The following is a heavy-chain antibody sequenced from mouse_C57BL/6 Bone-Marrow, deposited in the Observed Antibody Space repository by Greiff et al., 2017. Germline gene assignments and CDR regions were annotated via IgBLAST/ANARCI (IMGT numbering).Heavy chain of an antibody. V-gene: IGHV1-42*01. CDR3: AREGQRRPPWFAY. CDR1: GYSFTGYY. Sequence: VQLQQSGPELVKPGASVKISCKASGYSFTGYYMNWVKQSPEKSLEWIGEINPSTGGTTYNQKFKAKATLTVDKSSSTAYMQLKSLTSEDSAVYYCAREGQRRPPWFAYWSQGTLSTVSA. D-gene: IGHD3-2*02. CDR2: INPSTGGT. J-gene: IGHJ3*01.